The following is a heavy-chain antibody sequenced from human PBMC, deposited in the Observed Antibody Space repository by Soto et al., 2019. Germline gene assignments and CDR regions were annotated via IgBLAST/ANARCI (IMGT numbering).Heavy chain of an antibody. CDR2: ISGSGGST. CDR3: AKDRLLLGRRRHGGGFDY. V-gene: IGHV3-23*01. CDR1: GFTFSSYA. D-gene: IGHD3-16*01. Sequence: EVQLLESGGGLVQPGGSLRLSCAASGFTFSSYAMSWVRQAPGKGREWVSAISGSGGSTYYADSVKGRFTISRDNSKNTLYPKMKSLRAEDTAVYYCAKDRLLLGRRRHGGGFDYWGQGTLVTVSS. J-gene: IGHJ4*02.